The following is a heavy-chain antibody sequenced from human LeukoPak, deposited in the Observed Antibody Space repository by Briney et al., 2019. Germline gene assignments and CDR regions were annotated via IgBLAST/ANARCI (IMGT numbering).Heavy chain of an antibody. D-gene: IGHD5-18*01. CDR3: ARMDTAMGYAFDI. Sequence: PGGSLRLSCAASGFTFSSYAMHWVRQAPGKGLEWVAVISYDGSNKYYADSVKGRFTISRDNSKNTLYLQMNSLRAEDTAVYYCARMDTAMGYAFDIWGQGTMVTVSS. CDR2: ISYDGSNK. V-gene: IGHV3-30*04. J-gene: IGHJ3*02. CDR1: GFTFSSYA.